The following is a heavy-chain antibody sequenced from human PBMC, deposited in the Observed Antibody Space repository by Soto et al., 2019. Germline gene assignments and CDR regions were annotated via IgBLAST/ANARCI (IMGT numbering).Heavy chain of an antibody. CDR3: AGVSQQLGGYFDY. D-gene: IGHD6-13*01. CDR1: GYTFTSYG. Sequence: QVQLVQSGAEVKKPGASVKVSCKASGYTFTSYGISWVRQAPGQGLEWMGWISAYNGNTNYAQKLQGRVTMTTDTSTSTAYIALSSLRSDDTAVYYGAGVSQQLGGYFDYWGQGTLVTVSS. J-gene: IGHJ4*02. V-gene: IGHV1-18*01. CDR2: ISAYNGNT.